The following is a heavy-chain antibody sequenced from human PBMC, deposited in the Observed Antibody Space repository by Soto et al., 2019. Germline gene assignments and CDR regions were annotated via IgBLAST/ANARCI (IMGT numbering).Heavy chain of an antibody. D-gene: IGHD3-16*01. CDR1: GFTXISYA. V-gene: IGHV3-NL1*01. CDR2: IGTGGGT. Sequence: SFAGSGFTXISYAMDLVRQAPGKGLEWVSAIGTGGGTYYADSVKGRLTISRDNSKSTMYLEMNRPRTEDTAVYYCAKAPHSNKGRCSLGLIGDRAFDIWGQGTMGTVSS. CDR3: AKAPHSNKGRCSLGLIGDRAFDI. J-gene: IGHJ3*02.